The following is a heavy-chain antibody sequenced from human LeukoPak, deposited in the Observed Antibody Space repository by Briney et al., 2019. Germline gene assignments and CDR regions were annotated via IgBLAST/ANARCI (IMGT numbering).Heavy chain of an antibody. J-gene: IGHJ4*02. CDR2: IWYDGSNK. D-gene: IGHD6-19*01. Sequence: GGSLRLSCAASGFTFSSYGMLWVRQAPGRGLEWVAVIWYDGSNKYYADSVKGRFTISRDNSKNTVDLRMNSLRAEDTAVYYCTRDPPSSGWSFDYWGQGTLVTVSS. CDR1: GFTFSSYG. V-gene: IGHV3-33*01. CDR3: TRDPPSSGWSFDY.